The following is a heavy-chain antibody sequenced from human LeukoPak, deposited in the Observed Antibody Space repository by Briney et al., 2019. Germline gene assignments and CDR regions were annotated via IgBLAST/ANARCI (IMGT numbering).Heavy chain of an antibody. CDR1: GFSVSRNY. D-gene: IGHD2-15*01. J-gene: IGHJ4*02. CDR2: IYTGGNT. Sequence: PGGSLRLSCAASGFSVSRNYMSWVRQAPGKGLEWVSVIYTGGNTYYTDSVKGRFTISRDNSKNTLYLQMNSLRAEDTAVYYCAKSPYGAGDIFDFWGQGTLVTVSS. CDR3: AKSPYGAGDIFDF. V-gene: IGHV3-53*01.